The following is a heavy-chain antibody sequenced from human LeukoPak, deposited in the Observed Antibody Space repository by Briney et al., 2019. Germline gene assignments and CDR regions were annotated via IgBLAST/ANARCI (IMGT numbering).Heavy chain of an antibody. V-gene: IGHV3-7*01. D-gene: IGHD2-21*01. Sequence: GGSLRLSCAASGFTFSSYWMSWVRQAPGKGLEWVANIKQDGSEKYYVDSVKGRFTISRDNAKNSLYLQINSLRAEDTAVYYCARVDPLLSFDIWGQGTMVTASP. J-gene: IGHJ3*02. CDR2: IKQDGSEK. CDR3: ARVDPLLSFDI. CDR1: GFTFSSYW.